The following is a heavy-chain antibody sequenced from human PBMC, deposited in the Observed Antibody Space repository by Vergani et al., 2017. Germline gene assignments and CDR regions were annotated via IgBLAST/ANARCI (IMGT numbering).Heavy chain of an antibody. Sequence: QVQLQQWGAGLLKPSETLSLPCAVYCGPFSGYYWSWIRPPPGKGLEWIGEINHSGSTNSNPSLKSRVTISVDTAKNQFSLKLSSVPAADTTVYYCAGGGSSWYPLGGNWFDPWGQGTLVTVSS. V-gene: IGHV4-34*01. CDR3: AGGGSSWYPLGGNWFDP. D-gene: IGHD6-13*01. J-gene: IGHJ5*02. CDR2: INHSGST. CDR1: CGPFSGYY.